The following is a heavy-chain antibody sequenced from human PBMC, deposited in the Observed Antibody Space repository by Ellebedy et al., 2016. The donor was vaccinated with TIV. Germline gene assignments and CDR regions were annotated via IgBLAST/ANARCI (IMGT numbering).Heavy chain of an antibody. J-gene: IGHJ4*02. CDR3: ARRSTDFAFDS. D-gene: IGHD3/OR15-3a*01. Sequence: GESLKISCAASGFTFSSYAMHWVRQAPGKGLEWVSVFLYDGINKYYADSVKGRFTISRDNSKNTLFLQMSSLRAEDTAVYFCARRSTDFAFDSWGQGTLVTVSS. CDR1: GFTFSSYA. CDR2: FLYDGINK. V-gene: IGHV3-33*01.